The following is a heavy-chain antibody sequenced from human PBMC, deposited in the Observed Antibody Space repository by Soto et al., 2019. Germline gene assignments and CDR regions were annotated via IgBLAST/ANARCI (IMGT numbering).Heavy chain of an antibody. J-gene: IGHJ4*02. Sequence: ASVKVSCKDSGYTFTSYGISWVRQAPGQGLEWMGWISAYNGNTNYAQKLQGRLTITKDTSKNQVVLTMTNMDPVDTSTYYCAHWVDTAMEVGFDYWGQGTLVTVSS. CDR2: ISAYNGNT. D-gene: IGHD5-18*01. CDR3: AHWVDTAMEVGFDY. CDR1: GYTFTSYG. V-gene: IGHV1-18*01.